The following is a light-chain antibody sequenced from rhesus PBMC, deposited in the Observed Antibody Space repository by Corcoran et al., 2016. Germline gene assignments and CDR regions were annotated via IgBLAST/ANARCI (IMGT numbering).Light chain of an antibody. CDR2: QAS. J-gene: IGKJ1*01. Sequence: DIQMSQSPSSLSASVGDRVIITCRASQGISNFLNWFQQKPGKAPKLLIYQASSLHRGVPSRFSGSGSGTEFTLTISSLQPEDFAAYYCQHHKSHPWTFGQGTKVEIK. CDR1: QGISNF. V-gene: IGKV1S9*01. CDR3: QHHKSHPWT.